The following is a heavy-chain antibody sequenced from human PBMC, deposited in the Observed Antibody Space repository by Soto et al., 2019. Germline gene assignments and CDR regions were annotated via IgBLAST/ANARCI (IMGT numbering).Heavy chain of an antibody. D-gene: IGHD2-2*01. J-gene: IGHJ5*01. Sequence: SVKVSCKASGRTFSSYAMSWVRQAPGQGREWLGGIIPILGTANYAQKFQGRVTITAVNSTSTAYMGLSSLRSEDTAAAFCSRSSPLRGVVVPAATYYWCGTWGQGPMGTVSS. V-gene: IGHV1-69*06. CDR2: IIPILGTA. CDR1: GRTFSSYA. CDR3: SRSSPLRGVVVPAATYYWCGT.